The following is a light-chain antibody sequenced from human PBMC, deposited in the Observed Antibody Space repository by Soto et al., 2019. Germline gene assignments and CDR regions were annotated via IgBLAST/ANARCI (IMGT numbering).Light chain of an antibody. V-gene: IGKV1-5*01. Sequence: DIQMTQSPSTLSASVGDRVTITCRASQSISSWLAWYQQKPGKAPNLLIYDASSLESGVPSRFSGSGSGTEFTLTISSLQPDDFATYYCQQYNSSSVTFGQGTKVEIK. CDR1: QSISSW. CDR3: QQYNSSSVT. CDR2: DAS. J-gene: IGKJ1*01.